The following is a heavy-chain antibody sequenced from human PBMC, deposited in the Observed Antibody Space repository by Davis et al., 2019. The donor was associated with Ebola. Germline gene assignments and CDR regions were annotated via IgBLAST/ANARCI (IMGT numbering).Heavy chain of an antibody. Sequence: ASVKVSCKSSGYTFTRYGLVWVRQAPGLGLEWMGWISGFNTNTNFAQKFQGRVTVYKDTSTNTAYMDLRSLTSDDTAIYYCARAPNYDVLTGTSSYYFDYWGQGTLVTVSS. CDR3: ARAPNYDVLTGTSSYYFDY. J-gene: IGHJ4*02. V-gene: IGHV1-18*04. CDR1: GYTFTRYG. D-gene: IGHD3-9*01. CDR2: ISGFNTNT.